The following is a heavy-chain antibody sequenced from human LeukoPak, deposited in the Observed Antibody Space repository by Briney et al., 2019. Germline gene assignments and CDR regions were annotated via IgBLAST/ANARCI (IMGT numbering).Heavy chain of an antibody. Sequence: ASVKVSCKAPGYTFTSYYMHWVRQAPGQGLEWMGIINPSGGSTSYAQKFQGRVTMTRDTSTSTVYMELSSLRSEDTAVYYCARVLRDYYDSSGYLDYWGQGTLVTVSS. V-gene: IGHV1-46*01. CDR3: ARVLRDYYDSSGYLDY. D-gene: IGHD3-22*01. J-gene: IGHJ4*02. CDR1: GYTFTSYY. CDR2: INPSGGST.